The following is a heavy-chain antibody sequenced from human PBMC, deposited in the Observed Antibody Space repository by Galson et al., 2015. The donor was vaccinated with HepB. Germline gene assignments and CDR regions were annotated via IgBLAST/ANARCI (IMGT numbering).Heavy chain of an antibody. D-gene: IGHD5-24*01. J-gene: IGHJ3*02. V-gene: IGHV3-7*01. CDR1: GFTFSNYW. Sequence: SLRLSCAASGFTFSNYWMSWVRQAPGKGLEWVANIQQNGGQRYFVYSVKGRFTISRDNAKNSLYLQMDTLTAEDTAVYYCAREALDGFDIWGQGTMVTVSS. CDR3: AREALDGFDI. CDR2: IQQNGGQR.